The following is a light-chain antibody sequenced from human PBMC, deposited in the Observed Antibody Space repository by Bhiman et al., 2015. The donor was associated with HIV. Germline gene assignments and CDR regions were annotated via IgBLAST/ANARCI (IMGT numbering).Light chain of an antibody. CDR2: QSS. CDR1: NLGRKS. J-gene: IGLJ2*01. Sequence: SYELTQPPSVSVAPGKTASISCGGNNLGRKSVHWYQQKAGQSPILIIYQSSKRPSGIPERFSGSNSGNTATLTISGSQAMDEADYFCQAWDSTTVIFGGGTKLTVL. V-gene: IGLV3-21*01. CDR3: QAWDSTTVI.